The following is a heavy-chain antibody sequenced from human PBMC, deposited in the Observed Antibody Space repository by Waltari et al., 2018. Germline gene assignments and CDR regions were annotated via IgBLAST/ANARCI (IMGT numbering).Heavy chain of an antibody. Sequence: LVQPGGSLRLSCAAYGFTFSHSWMYWVRQSPGKGLVWVSRISMDGSIVNYADSVKGRFTISRDNAKSTLFLQMNSLRVDDTALYYCVTTGVAGFYWGQGTRVTVSS. J-gene: IGHJ4*02. CDR3: VTTGVAGFY. V-gene: IGHV3-74*01. CDR1: GFTFSHSW. CDR2: ISMDGSIV. D-gene: IGHD6-19*01.